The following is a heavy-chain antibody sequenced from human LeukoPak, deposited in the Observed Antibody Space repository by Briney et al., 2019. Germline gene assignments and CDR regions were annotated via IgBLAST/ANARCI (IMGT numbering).Heavy chain of an antibody. Sequence: PGGSLRLSCAASGFSFSDYDMHWVRQAPGKGLEWVSSISSSGSTIYYADSVKGRFTISRDNAKNSLYLQMNSLRAEDTAVYYCAREAYGSGNYPFDLWGQGTLVTVSS. D-gene: IGHD3-10*01. CDR1: GFSFSDYD. V-gene: IGHV3-48*03. J-gene: IGHJ4*02. CDR2: ISSSGSTI. CDR3: AREAYGSGNYPFDL.